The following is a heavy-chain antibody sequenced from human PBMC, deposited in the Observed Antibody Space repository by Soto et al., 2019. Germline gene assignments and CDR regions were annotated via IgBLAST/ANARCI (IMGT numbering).Heavy chain of an antibody. D-gene: IGHD3-10*01. CDR2: IYYSGST. CDR1: GGFISSSSYY. V-gene: IGHV4-39*01. J-gene: IGHJ5*02. CDR3: ARPYGSGRQNWFDP. Sequence: TSETLSLTCTVSGGFISSSSYYWGWIRQPPGKGLEWIGSIYYSGSTYYNPSLKSRVTVSVDTSKNQFSLKLSSVTAADTAVYYCARPYGSGRQNWFDPWGQGTLVTVS.